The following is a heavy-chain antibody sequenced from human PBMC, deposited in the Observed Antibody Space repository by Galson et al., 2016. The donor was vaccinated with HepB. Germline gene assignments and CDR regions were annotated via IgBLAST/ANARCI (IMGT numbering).Heavy chain of an antibody. CDR3: ARDADYQYTNAHYDVFDI. Sequence: SLRLSCAGSGFTFSSSYMDWVRQAPGEGLEWVAKIKEDGSDKFYVDSVKGRFTISRDNAKNSLYLQMNSLRAEDTAVYYCARDADYQYTNAHYDVFDIWGQGTMVTVSS. CDR2: IKEDGSDK. V-gene: IGHV3-7*05. CDR1: GFTFSSSY. J-gene: IGHJ3*02. D-gene: IGHD2-8*01.